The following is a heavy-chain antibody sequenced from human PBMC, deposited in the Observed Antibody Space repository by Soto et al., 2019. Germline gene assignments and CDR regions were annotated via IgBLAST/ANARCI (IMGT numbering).Heavy chain of an antibody. Sequence: PGGSLRLSCAASGFTFSSYGMHWVRQAPGKGLEWVAVIWYDGSNKYYADSVKGRFTISRDNSKYTLHLQMNSLRAEDTFVYFCARGQTYYYDSSGYIDYWGQGTLVTVSS. CDR2: IWYDGSNK. V-gene: IGHV3-33*01. CDR3: ARGQTYYYDSSGYIDY. CDR1: GFTFSSYG. D-gene: IGHD3-22*01. J-gene: IGHJ4*02.